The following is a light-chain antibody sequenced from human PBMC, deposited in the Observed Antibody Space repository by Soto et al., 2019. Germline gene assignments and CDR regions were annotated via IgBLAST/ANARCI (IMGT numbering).Light chain of an antibody. CDR3: ATWDDSVYV. J-gene: IGLJ1*01. Sequence: QSVLTQPPSASGTPGQTVTISCYGSTSNIGTNPVNWFQHLPEMAPKLLIYTNDQRPSGVPDRFSGSRSGTSASLAISGLQSEEEADYYCATWDDSVYVFGTGTKLTVL. V-gene: IGLV1-44*01. CDR2: TND. CDR1: TSNIGTNP.